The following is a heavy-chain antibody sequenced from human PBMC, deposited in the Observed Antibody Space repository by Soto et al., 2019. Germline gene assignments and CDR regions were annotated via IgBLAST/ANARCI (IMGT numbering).Heavy chain of an antibody. V-gene: IGHV1-18*01. CDR3: VRTGIFGVVTRPYYMDV. CDR2: FSAYNGNT. D-gene: IGHD3-3*01. J-gene: IGHJ6*03. CDR1: GYSFTSFG. Sequence: QAQLVQSGAEGKKPGASVKVSCKASGYSFTSFGVSWVRQAPGHGRAWRGWFSAYNGNTNYTQKFQGKITMTTDTSTSTAYMELRSLRTDATDVYYCVRTGIFGVVTRPYYMDVWGQGTPVTVSS.